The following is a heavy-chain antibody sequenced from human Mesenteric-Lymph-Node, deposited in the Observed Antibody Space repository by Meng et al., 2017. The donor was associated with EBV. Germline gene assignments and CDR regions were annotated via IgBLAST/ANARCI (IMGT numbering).Heavy chain of an antibody. CDR1: GDSISPLH. CDR2: IHYTGNT. D-gene: IGHD1-26*01. V-gene: IGHV4-59*11. Sequence: QVQLRESGPGLGKPSETLSLTCSVSGDSISPLHWSWIRQPPGKGLEWIAYIHYTGNTKYNPSLESRVTISVDTSKNQFSLRLTSVTAADTAVYYCARWGATGPFDYWGQGTLVTVSS. CDR3: ARWGATGPFDY. J-gene: IGHJ4*02.